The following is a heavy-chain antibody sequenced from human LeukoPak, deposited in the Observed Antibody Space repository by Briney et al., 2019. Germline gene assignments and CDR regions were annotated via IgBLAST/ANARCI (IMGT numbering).Heavy chain of an antibody. CDR2: VSGYNGNT. D-gene: IGHD5-18*01. J-gene: IGHJ3*01. V-gene: IGHV1-18*01. CDR3: AREVDSAMVNAFDF. CDR1: GYTFTYYG. Sequence: ASVKVSCKASGYTFTYYGINWVRLAPGQGLEWMGWVSGYNGNTRYAQNFQGRLTLTTDTSTNIAYMELMRMRSYDTAVYYCAREVDSAMVNAFDFWGQGTLVTVSS.